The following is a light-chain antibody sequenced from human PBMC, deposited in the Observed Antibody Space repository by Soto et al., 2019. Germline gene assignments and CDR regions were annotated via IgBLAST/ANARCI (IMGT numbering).Light chain of an antibody. CDR2: GAS. Sequence: VLKNSAVALSLTQRERATLSFRASQSVSNNYLAWYQQKPGQAPRLLIYGASNRATGIPDRFSGSGSGTDFTLTISSLEPEDFAVYCCQQRSSRPRPFGQ. J-gene: IGKJ5*01. V-gene: IGKV3D-20*02. CDR1: QSVSNNY. CDR3: QQRSSRPRP.